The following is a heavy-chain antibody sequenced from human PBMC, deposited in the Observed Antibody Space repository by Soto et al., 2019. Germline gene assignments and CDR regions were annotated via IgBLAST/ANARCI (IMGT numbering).Heavy chain of an antibody. CDR2: ISAYNGNT. J-gene: IGHJ4*02. V-gene: IGHV1-18*04. CDR3: ARDHAVAGIYFDY. D-gene: IGHD6-19*01. Sequence: ASVQVSCKASGYTFTSCGISWVRQAPGQGLEWMGWISAYNGNTNYAQKLQGRVTMTTDTSTSTAYMELRSLRSDDKAVYYCARDHAVAGIYFDYWGQGTLVTVSS. CDR1: GYTFTSCG.